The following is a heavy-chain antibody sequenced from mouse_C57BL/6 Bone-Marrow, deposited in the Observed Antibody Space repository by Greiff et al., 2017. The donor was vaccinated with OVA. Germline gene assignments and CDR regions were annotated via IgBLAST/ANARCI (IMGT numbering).Heavy chain of an antibody. Sequence: QVQLQQSGAELVKPGASVKLSCKASGYTFTSYRMHWVKQRPGQGLEWIGMIHPNSGSTNYNEKFKSKATLTVDKSSSTAYMQLSSLTSEDSAVYYCAIYGSSYYFDYWGQGTTLTVSS. D-gene: IGHD1-1*01. CDR2: IHPNSGST. CDR1: GYTFTSYR. J-gene: IGHJ2*01. V-gene: IGHV1-64*01. CDR3: AIYGSSYYFDY.